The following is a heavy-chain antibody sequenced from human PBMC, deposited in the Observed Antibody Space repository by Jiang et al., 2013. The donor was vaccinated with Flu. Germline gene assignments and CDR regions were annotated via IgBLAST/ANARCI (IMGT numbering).Heavy chain of an antibody. Sequence: LSCAASGFTFSDYYMSWIRQAPGKGLEWVSYISSSGSTIYYADSVKGRFTISRDNAKNSLYLQMNSLRAEDAAVYYCARDLHIYGDYSCGYWGQGTLVTVSS. CDR3: ARDLHIYGDYSCGY. CDR1: GFTFSDYY. CDR2: ISSSGSTI. D-gene: IGHD4-17*01. V-gene: IGHV3-11*04. J-gene: IGHJ4*02.